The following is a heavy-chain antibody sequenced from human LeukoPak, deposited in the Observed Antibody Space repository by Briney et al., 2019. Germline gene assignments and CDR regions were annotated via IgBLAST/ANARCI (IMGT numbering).Heavy chain of an antibody. V-gene: IGHV1-8*03. CDR1: GYTLTSYD. Sequence: ASVKVSCKASGYTLTSYDINSVRQATGQGLEWMGWMNPKSGNTDYAHKFQGRVTITRNTSISTAYMELSSVRYEDTAVYYCASFGGYWGQGTLVTVSS. J-gene: IGHJ4*02. CDR2: MNPKSGNT. D-gene: IGHD3-22*01. CDR3: ASFGGY.